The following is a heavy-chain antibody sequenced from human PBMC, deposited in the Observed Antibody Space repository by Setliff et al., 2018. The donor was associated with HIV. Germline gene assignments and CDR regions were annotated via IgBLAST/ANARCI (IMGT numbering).Heavy chain of an antibody. D-gene: IGHD3-16*01. J-gene: IGHJ6*03. CDR1: GFTFSSYC. V-gene: IGHV3-21*01. CDR2: ISYGSTYI. Sequence: GGSLRLSCVASGFTFSSYCMDWFRQAPGKGLEWVSSISYGSTYIYQSDSVRGRFTISRDDAKKSLYLQMNSPGAEDTAVYYCARSGGIGNYHWDVWGKGTTVTVSS. CDR3: ARSGGIGNYHWDV.